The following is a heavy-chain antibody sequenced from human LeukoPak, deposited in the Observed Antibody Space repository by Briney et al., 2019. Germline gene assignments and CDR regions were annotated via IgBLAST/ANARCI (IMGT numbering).Heavy chain of an antibody. CDR1: GFTFDDYG. J-gene: IGHJ4*02. D-gene: IGHD4-23*01. CDR3: AREVVSPTPRYLDF. CDR2: VNWNGVNT. V-gene: IGHV3-20*04. Sequence: GGSLRLSCVVSGFTFDDYGMSWVRQAPGRGLEWVSTVNWNGVNTAYIDSVKGRFTISRDNAKNTLFLQMNSLRAEDTALYYCAREVVSPTPRYLDFWVQGTLVTVSS.